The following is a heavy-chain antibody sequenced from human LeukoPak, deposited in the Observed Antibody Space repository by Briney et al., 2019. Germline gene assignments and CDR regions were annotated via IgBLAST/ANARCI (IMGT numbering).Heavy chain of an antibody. CDR2: ISGSGGST. CDR3: AKDRTKLE. J-gene: IGHJ4*02. Sequence: ETLSLTCAVSGGSISSSNWWSWVRQAPGKGLEWVSGISGSGGSTYYAASVKGRFTISRDNIKNTLELQMNTLRAEDTAVYYCAKDRTKLEWGQGTLVTVSS. D-gene: IGHD3-10*01. V-gene: IGHV3-23*01. CDR1: GGSISSSN.